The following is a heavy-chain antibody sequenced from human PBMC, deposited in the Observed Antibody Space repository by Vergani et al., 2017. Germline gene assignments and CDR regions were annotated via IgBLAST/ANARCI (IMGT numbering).Heavy chain of an antibody. V-gene: IGHV4-31*03. CDR1: GGSISSGGYY. CDR2: IYYSGST. D-gene: IGHD2-2*01. Sequence: QVQLQESGPGLVKPSQTLSLTCTVSGGSISSGGYYWSWIRQPPGKGLEWIGYIYYSGSTYYNPSLKSRVTISVDTSKNQFSLKLSSVTAADSAVYYCARLVSVEVPAAKGPAMYYYYGMDVWGQGTTVTVSS. CDR3: ARLVSVEVPAAKGPAMYYYYGMDV. J-gene: IGHJ6*02.